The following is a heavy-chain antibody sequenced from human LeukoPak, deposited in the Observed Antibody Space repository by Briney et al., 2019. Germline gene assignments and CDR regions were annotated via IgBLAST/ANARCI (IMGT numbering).Heavy chain of an antibody. J-gene: IGHJ3*02. D-gene: IGHD4-23*01. V-gene: IGHV4-59*01. CDR2: IYYSGST. CDR1: GGSISSYY. Sequence: SETLSLTCTVSGGSISSYYWSWIRQPPGKGLEWIGYIYYSGSTNYNPSLKSRVTISVDTSKNQFSLKLSSVTAADAAVYYCASARGGNSYAFDIWGQGTMVTVSS. CDR3: ASARGGNSYAFDI.